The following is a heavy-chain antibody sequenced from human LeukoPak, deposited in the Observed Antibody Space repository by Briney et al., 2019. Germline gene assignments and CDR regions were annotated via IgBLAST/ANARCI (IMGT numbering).Heavy chain of an antibody. D-gene: IGHD3-10*01. J-gene: IGHJ3*02. CDR2: INDYGNRI. CDR1: GFTFMTSA. CDR3: VKDRPGSYAFDI. V-gene: IGHV3-64D*06. Sequence: GGSLRLSCSASGFTFMTSAMHWVRQAPGKGLEYVSSINDYGNRIHYAGSVKGRFSISRGTSTNTLYLQMSSLRPEDTAVYHCVKDRPGSYAFDIWGQGTMVTVSS.